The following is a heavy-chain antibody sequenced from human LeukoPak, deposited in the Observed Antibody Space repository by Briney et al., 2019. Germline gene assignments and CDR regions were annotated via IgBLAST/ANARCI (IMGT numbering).Heavy chain of an antibody. CDR3: ARVGFYDTSSYRAFDI. CDR2: ISSSSSYI. Sequence: GGSLRLSCAACGFTFSSYSMNWVRQAPGKGLEWVSSISSSSSYIYYADSVKGRFTISRDNSKNSLYLQMNSLRAEDTAVYYCARVGFYDTSSYRAFDIWGQGTMVTVSS. J-gene: IGHJ3*02. D-gene: IGHD3-22*01. V-gene: IGHV3-21*01. CDR1: GFTFSSYS.